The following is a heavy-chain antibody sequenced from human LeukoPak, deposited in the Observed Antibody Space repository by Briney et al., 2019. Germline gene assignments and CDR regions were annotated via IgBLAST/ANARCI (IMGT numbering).Heavy chain of an antibody. CDR3: VRDNDAWAFDI. CDR1: GFTLRNYW. J-gene: IGHJ3*02. V-gene: IGHV3-74*01. D-gene: IGHD1-1*01. Sequence: GGSLRLSCTASGFTLRNYWMHWVRQVPGKGLVWVARIKTDGSWTNYADSVQGRFTISRDNAKNTLYLEMNSLRAEDTALYYCVRDNDAWAFDIWGQGTMVIVSS. CDR2: IKTDGSWT.